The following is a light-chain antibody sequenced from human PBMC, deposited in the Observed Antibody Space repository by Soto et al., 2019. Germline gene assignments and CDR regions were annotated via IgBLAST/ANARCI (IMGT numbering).Light chain of an antibody. CDR1: QSVSSN. Sequence: AQSPATLSVSPGERATLSCRSSQSVSSNLAGYQQKPGQAPRLLIYGASARPTGVPARFSGTGSGTDFTLTISRLEPEDFAVYYCQQYGSSPYTFGLGTKVDIK. CDR3: QQYGSSPYT. V-gene: IGKV3-20*01. J-gene: IGKJ2*01. CDR2: GAS.